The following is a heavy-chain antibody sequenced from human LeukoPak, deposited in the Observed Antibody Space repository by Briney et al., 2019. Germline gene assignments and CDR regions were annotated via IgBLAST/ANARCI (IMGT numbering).Heavy chain of an antibody. CDR3: AKSSGWYVGGFDY. Sequence: GGSLRLSCAASGFTFSSYAMSWVRQAPGKGLEWVSAISGSGGSTYYADSVKGQFTISRDNSKNTLYLQMNSLRAEDTAVYYCAKSSGWYVGGFDYWGQGTLVTVSS. CDR2: ISGSGGST. J-gene: IGHJ4*02. D-gene: IGHD6-19*01. V-gene: IGHV3-23*01. CDR1: GFTFSSYA.